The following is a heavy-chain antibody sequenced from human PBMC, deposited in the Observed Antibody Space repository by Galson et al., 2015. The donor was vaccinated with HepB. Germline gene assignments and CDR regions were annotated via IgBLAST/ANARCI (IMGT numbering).Heavy chain of an antibody. J-gene: IGHJ4*02. D-gene: IGHD6-19*01. Sequence: SLRLSCAASGFTFSDYYMSWIRQAPGKGLEWVSYISSSSSYTNYADSVKGRFTISRDNAKNSLYLQMNSLRAEDTAVYYCARDMRGGYSSGRNPDYWGQGTLVTVSS. CDR2: ISSSSSYT. V-gene: IGHV3-11*06. CDR1: GFTFSDYY. CDR3: ARDMRGGYSSGRNPDY.